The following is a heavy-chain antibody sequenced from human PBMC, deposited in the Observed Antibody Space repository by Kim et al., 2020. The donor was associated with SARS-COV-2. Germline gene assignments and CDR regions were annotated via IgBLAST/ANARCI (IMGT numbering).Heavy chain of an antibody. V-gene: IGHV1-46*01. D-gene: IGHD6-6*01. CDR1: GYTFTSYY. Sequence: ASVKVSCKASGYTFTSYYMHWVRQAPGQGLEWMGIINPSGGSTSYAQKFQGRVTMTRDTSTSTVYMELSSLRSEDTAVYYCARDPGPTSSSSQGLYYYYYYGMDVWGQGTTGTVSS. CDR2: INPSGGST. CDR3: ARDPGPTSSSSQGLYYYYYYGMDV. J-gene: IGHJ6*02.